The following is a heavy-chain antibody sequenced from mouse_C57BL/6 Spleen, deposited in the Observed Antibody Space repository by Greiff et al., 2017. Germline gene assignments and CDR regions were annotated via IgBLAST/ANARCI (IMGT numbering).Heavy chain of an antibody. CDR2: IDPSDSYT. CDR3: AAYGSSAY. J-gene: IGHJ3*01. D-gene: IGHD1-1*01. V-gene: IGHV1-59*01. CDR1: GYTFTSYW. Sequence: QVQLQQPGAELVRPGTSVKLSCKASGYTFTSYWMHWVKQRPGQGLEWIGVIDPSDSYTNYNQKFKGKATLTVDTSSSTAYMQLSSLPSEDSAVYYCAAYGSSAYWGQGTLVTVSA.